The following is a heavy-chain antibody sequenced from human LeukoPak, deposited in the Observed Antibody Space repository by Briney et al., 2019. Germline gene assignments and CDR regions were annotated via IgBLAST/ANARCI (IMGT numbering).Heavy chain of an antibody. Sequence: ASVKVSCKASGYTFSSYAISWVRQAPGQGLEWMGGIIPIFGTANYAQKFQGRDTITTDESTSTAYMELSSLRSEDTAVYYCARDLPAGVVPAANNWFDPWGQGTLVTVSS. J-gene: IGHJ5*02. CDR1: GYTFSSYA. CDR2: IIPIFGTA. D-gene: IGHD2-2*01. CDR3: ARDLPAGVVPAANNWFDP. V-gene: IGHV1-69*05.